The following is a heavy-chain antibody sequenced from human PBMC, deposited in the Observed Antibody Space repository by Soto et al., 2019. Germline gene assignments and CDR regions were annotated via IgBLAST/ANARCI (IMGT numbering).Heavy chain of an antibody. D-gene: IGHD3-22*01. Sequence: ASVKVSCKFSGYTFTAYYMHWVRQAPVQQHVWMGWINPNSGGTNYAQKLQGRVTMTRDTSISTAYMELSRLRSDDTAVYYCARTRGYDSSGYYYYPDPFNYWGQGTLVTVSS. CDR1: GYTFTAYY. J-gene: IGHJ4*02. CDR3: ARTRGYDSSGYYYYPDPFNY. CDR2: INPNSGGT. V-gene: IGHV1-2*02.